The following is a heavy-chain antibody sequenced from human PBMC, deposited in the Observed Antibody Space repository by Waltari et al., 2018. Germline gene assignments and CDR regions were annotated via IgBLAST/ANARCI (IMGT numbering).Heavy chain of an antibody. J-gene: IGHJ4*02. D-gene: IGHD6-19*01. CDR3: ARDDAVAGEDF. CDR2: ISFDGSGK. CDR1: GFTFSNYA. V-gene: IGHV3-30*01. Sequence: QVQLVESGGGVVQPGRSLRLSCAASGFTFSNYAMHWVRQAPGKGLEWVAFISFDGSGKNYAESVKGRFTISRDNSENTLYLQMNSLRGDDTAVYYCARDDAVAGEDFWGQGTLVTVSS.